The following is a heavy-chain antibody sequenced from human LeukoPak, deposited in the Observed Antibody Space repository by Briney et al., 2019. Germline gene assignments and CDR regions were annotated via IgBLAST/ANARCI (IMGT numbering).Heavy chain of an antibody. Sequence: SVKVSCKASGGTFSSYAISWVRQAPGQGLEWMGGIIPIFGTANYAQTFQGRVTITTDESTSTAYMELSSLRSEDTAVYYCAREVPAAIDAGDAFDIWGQGTMVTVSS. CDR2: IIPIFGTA. D-gene: IGHD2-2*02. CDR3: AREVPAAIDAGDAFDI. CDR1: GGTFSSYA. J-gene: IGHJ3*02. V-gene: IGHV1-69*05.